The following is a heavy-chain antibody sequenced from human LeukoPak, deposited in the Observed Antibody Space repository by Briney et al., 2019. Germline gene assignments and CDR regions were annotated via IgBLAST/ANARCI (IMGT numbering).Heavy chain of an antibody. V-gene: IGHV4-4*07. Sequence: SETLSLTCTVSGGSISSYNWSWIRQPAGKGLEWIGRIYTSGSTNYNPSLKSRVTMSVDTSKNQFSLKLSSVTAADTAVYYCARSGFIAAAVKAFDYWGQGTLVTVSS. D-gene: IGHD6-13*01. CDR3: ARSGFIAAAVKAFDY. CDR2: IYTSGST. CDR1: GGSISSYN. J-gene: IGHJ4*02.